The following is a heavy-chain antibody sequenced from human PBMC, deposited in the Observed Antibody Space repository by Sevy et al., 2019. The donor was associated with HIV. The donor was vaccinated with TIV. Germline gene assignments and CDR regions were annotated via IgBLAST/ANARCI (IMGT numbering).Heavy chain of an antibody. CDR2: ISSSSNYI. CDR1: GFTFSTYT. J-gene: IGHJ3*02. Sequence: GGSLRLPCAASGFTFSTYTMNWVRQAPGKGLEWVSSISSSSNYIYYADSLKGRFTISRDNAKNSVYLQMNSLRAEDTAVYYCARPYGSGSWEAFDIWGQGTMVTVSS. D-gene: IGHD3-10*01. V-gene: IGHV3-21*01. CDR3: ARPYGSGSWEAFDI.